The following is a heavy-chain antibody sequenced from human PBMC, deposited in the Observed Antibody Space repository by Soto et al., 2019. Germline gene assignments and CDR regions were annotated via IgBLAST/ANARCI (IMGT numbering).Heavy chain of an antibody. V-gene: IGHV3-48*03. Sequence: LRLSCAASVFTFSSSEMNWVRPATGKGLEWVSYISSNGRTIDYADSVKGRFTISRDNAKKSLYLQLNSLRAEDTAVYYCARVGVVGARSLDFWGRGTLVTVSS. CDR1: VFTFSSSE. CDR2: ISSNGRTI. D-gene: IGHD1-26*01. J-gene: IGHJ4*02. CDR3: ARVGVVGARSLDF.